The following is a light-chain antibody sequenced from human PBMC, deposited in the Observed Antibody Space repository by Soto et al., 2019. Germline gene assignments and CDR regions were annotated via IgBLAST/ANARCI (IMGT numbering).Light chain of an antibody. CDR3: QVWTSSGALS. CDR2: DDF. V-gene: IGLV3-21*02. Sequence: SYELTQPPSVSVAPGQTAKITCGGSDIGGRSVHWYQQKPGQAPVLVVYDDFDQPLGIPDRISGSKSGNTATLTITRVEVGDEADYYCQVWTSSGALSFGGGTKVTVL. CDR1: DIGGRS. J-gene: IGLJ2*01.